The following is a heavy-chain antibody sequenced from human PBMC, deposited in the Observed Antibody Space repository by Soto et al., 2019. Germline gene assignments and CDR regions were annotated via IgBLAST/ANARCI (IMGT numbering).Heavy chain of an antibody. V-gene: IGHV1-2*02. J-gene: IGHJ5*02. CDR1: GYTFTGYF. CDR2: INPDSGAT. CDR3: ARGGGTILAPLP. Sequence: QVQLVQSAAEVKKPGASVKVPCKASGYTFTGYFMHWVRQAPGQGLEWMGWINPDSGATKYAQKFQGRVTLSRDSSIRTAYMELSGLRSDDTAVYYWARGGGTILAPLPWGQGTLVTVSS. D-gene: IGHD3-3*01.